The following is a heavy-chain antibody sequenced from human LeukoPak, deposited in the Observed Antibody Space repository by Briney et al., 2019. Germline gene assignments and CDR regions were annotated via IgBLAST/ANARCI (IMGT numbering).Heavy chain of an antibody. CDR3: AREAPITMIVVGPQGFDP. Sequence: SETLSLTCTVSGGSISSYYWSWIRQPAGKGLEWIGRIYTSGSTNYNPSLKSRVTMSVDTSKNQSSLKLSSVTAADTAVYYCAREAPITMIVVGPQGFDPWGQGTLVTVSS. J-gene: IGHJ5*02. CDR1: GGSISSYY. V-gene: IGHV4-4*07. CDR2: IYTSGST. D-gene: IGHD3-22*01.